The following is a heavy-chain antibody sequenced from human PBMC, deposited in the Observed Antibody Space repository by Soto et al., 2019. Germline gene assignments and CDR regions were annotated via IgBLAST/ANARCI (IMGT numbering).Heavy chain of an antibody. CDR3: ASPARNYDFWSGYSFDI. CDR2: INAGNGNT. CDR1: GYTFTSYD. Sequence: ASVKVSCKASGYTFTSYDMHWVRQAPGQRFEWMGWINAGNGNTKYSQKFQGRVTITRDTSASTAYMELSSLRSEDTAVYYCASPARNYDFWSGYSFDIWGQGTMVTVSS. V-gene: IGHV1-3*01. J-gene: IGHJ3*02. D-gene: IGHD3-3*01.